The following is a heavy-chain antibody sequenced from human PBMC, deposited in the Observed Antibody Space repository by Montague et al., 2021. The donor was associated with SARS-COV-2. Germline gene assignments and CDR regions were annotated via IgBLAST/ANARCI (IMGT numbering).Heavy chain of an antibody. Sequence: SETLSLTCAVYGESYNPWGQSFNNYHWGWIRQSQGKGLEWIGDIKRGDTKYNPSLGSRVTISADTAKKQFSLMLTSVTAADTAVYYCARRPAPLLHLAWSQRYFDYYGLDVWGQGTAVTVS. D-gene: IGHD3/OR15-3a*01. CDR3: ARRPAPLLHLAWSQRYFDYYGLDV. CDR2: IKRGDT. J-gene: IGHJ6*02. CDR1: GESYNPWGQSFNNYH. V-gene: IGHV4-34*12.